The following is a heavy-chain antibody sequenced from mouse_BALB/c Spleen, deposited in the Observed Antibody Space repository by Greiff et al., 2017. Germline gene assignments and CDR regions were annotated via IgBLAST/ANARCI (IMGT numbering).Heavy chain of an antibody. CDR1: GFTFSSYA. D-gene: IGHD2-1*01. CDR3: AREGGNPSMDY. CDR2: ISSGGST. J-gene: IGHJ4*01. V-gene: IGHV5-6-5*01. Sequence: VQLKESGGGLVKPGGSLKLSCAASGFTFSSYAMSWVRQTPEKRLEWVASISSGGSTYYPDSVKGRFTISRDNARNILYLQMSSLRSEDTAMYYCAREGGNPSMDYWGQGTSVTVSS.